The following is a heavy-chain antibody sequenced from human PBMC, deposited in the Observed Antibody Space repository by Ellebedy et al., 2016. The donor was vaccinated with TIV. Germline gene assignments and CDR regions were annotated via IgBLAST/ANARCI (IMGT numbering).Heavy chain of an antibody. Sequence: AASVKVSCKASGYTFTGYAVTWVRQAPGQGLECMGWINTYNGATKYAQTLQNRVTVTKDTSTSTAYMELRSLRSDDTAVYFCARVRLSTGTTIYYYYSGMDVWGQGTTVPVSS. CDR2: INTYNGAT. V-gene: IGHV1-18*04. J-gene: IGHJ6*02. D-gene: IGHD1-1*01. CDR1: GYTFTGYA. CDR3: ARVRLSTGTTIYYYYSGMDV.